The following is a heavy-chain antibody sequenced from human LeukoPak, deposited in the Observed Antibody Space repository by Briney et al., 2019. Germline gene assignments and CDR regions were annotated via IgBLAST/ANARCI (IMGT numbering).Heavy chain of an antibody. D-gene: IGHD3/OR15-3a*01. CDR1: GYSISSGYF. J-gene: IGHJ3*02. CDR2: IYHSGST. V-gene: IGHV4-38-2*01. CDR3: ARVWTRGAFDI. Sequence: SETLSLTCAVSGYSISSGYFWGWIRQPPGKGLEWIGSIYHSGSTYYSPSLKSRVTISVDTSENQFSLKLSSVTAADTAMYYCARVWTRGAFDIWGQGTMVTVSS.